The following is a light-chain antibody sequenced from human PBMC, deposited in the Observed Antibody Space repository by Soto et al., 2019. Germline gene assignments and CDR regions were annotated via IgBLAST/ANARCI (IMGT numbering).Light chain of an antibody. CDR2: GAS. CDR3: QQYNNWPPA. Sequence: EIVMTQSPATLSVSPGERATLSCRASQSVSSNLAWYQQKPGQAPRLLIYGASTRATGIQARFSGSESGTEFTLTISSLQSEDFAVYYCQQYNNWPPAFGQGTKVEIK. V-gene: IGKV3-15*01. J-gene: IGKJ1*01. CDR1: QSVSSN.